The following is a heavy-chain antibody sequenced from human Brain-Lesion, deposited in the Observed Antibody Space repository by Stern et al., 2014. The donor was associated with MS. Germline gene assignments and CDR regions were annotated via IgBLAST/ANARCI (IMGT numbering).Heavy chain of an antibody. V-gene: IGHV5-51*03. J-gene: IGHJ4*02. D-gene: IGHD5-12*01. CDR2: IFPRDSNT. CDR3: ARSPATPSGYDRFDY. Sequence: EVQLVESGAEVKKPGESLKISCEASGYLFDDYWIGWVRQMSGRGLELVAIIFPRDSNTRYRPSVQGQVTISADKSISTPSLQWSSLKASDTAMYSWARSPATPSGYDRFDYWGQGALVTVSS. CDR1: GYLFDDYW.